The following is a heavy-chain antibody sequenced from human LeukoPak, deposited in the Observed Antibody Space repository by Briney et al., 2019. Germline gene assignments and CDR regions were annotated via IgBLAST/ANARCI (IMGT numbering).Heavy chain of an antibody. Sequence: GGPLRLSCAASGFSLSVHAMSWLRQPREERVEWVCTINANSGTTFYAAFVRGRFSISRDNSKKPRFLQLTARGADDTATYSWAKPISGGLAVTADWFHPWGQGTLVVVSS. CDR1: GFSLSVHA. J-gene: IGHJ5*01. V-gene: IGHV3-23*01. D-gene: IGHD2-21*02. CDR2: INANSGTT. CDR3: AKPISGGLAVTADWFHP.